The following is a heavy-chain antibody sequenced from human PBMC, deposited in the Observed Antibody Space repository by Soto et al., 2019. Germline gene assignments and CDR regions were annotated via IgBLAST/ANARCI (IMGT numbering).Heavy chain of an antibody. CDR3: ARSLVTMVRGVTTFDI. CDR2: INHSGST. J-gene: IGHJ3*02. CDR1: GGSFSGYY. V-gene: IGHV4-34*01. D-gene: IGHD3-10*01. Sequence: SETLSLTCAVYGGSFSGYYWSWIRQPPGKGLEWIGEINHSGSTNYNPSLKSRVTISVDTSKNQFSLKLSSVTAADTAVYYCARSLVTMVRGVTTFDIWGQGTMVTVSS.